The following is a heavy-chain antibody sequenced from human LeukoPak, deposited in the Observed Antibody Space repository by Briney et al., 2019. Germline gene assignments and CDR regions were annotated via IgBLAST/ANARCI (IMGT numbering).Heavy chain of an antibody. CDR3: ARDQAVVAHGKYHYYGMDV. Sequence: GGSLRLSCAASGFTFSSYSMNWVRQAPGKGLEWVSSISSSSSYIYYADSVKGRFTISRDNSKKTLYLQMNSLRAEDTAVYYCARDQAVVAHGKYHYYGMDVWGQGTTVTVSS. CDR1: GFTFSSYS. J-gene: IGHJ6*02. V-gene: IGHV3-21*01. CDR2: ISSSSSYI. D-gene: IGHD2-15*01.